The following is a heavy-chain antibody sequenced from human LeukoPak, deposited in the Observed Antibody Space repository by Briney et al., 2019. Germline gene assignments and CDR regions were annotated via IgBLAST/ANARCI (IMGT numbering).Heavy chain of an antibody. CDR3: AKGDYEYQLLSDFDY. CDR1: GYTFSSYG. V-gene: IGHV3-30*02. Sequence: PGGSLRLSCAASGYTFSSYGMHWVRQAPGKGLEWVAFIRYDGSNKYYADSVKGRFTISRDNSKNTLYLQMNSLRAEDTAVYYCAKGDYEYQLLSDFDYWGQGTLVTVSS. CDR2: IRYDGSNK. D-gene: IGHD2-2*01. J-gene: IGHJ4*02.